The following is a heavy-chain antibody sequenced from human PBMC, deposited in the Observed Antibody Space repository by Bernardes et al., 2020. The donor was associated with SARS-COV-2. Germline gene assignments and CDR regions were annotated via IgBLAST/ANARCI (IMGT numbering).Heavy chain of an antibody. V-gene: IGHV5-10-1*01. CDR1: GDRFTNYW. CDR3: AREGDGTYTNGPFDH. CDR2: IDPGDSYI. Sequence: GESLKISCKVSGDRFTNYWITWVRQMPGKGLEWMGRIDPGDSYINYNPSLEGHILISVDKSTNTAYLQWNSLKASDTAMYYCAREGDGTYTNGPFDHWGQGTLVTVSS. D-gene: IGHD2-21*01. J-gene: IGHJ4*02.